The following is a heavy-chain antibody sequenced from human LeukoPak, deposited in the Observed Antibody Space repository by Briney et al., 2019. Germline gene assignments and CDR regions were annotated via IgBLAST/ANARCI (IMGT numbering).Heavy chain of an antibody. Sequence: GGSLRLSCTASGFTFNNYAMTWVRQAPGKGLEWVSAISGSGINTYYADSVKGRFTISRDNSKNTLYLQMNSLRAEDTAVYYCAKDRNYYDSSGYYYGDYWGQGTLVTVSS. CDR3: AKDRNYYDSSGYYYGDY. CDR1: GFTFNNYA. CDR2: ISGSGINT. V-gene: IGHV3-23*01. J-gene: IGHJ4*02. D-gene: IGHD3-22*01.